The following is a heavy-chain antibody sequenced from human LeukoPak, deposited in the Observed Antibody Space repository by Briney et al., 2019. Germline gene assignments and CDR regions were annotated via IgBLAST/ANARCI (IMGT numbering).Heavy chain of an antibody. CDR1: GFTFSSYS. CDR2: ISSSSSYI. CDR3: ASCITIFGVVIY. V-gene: IGHV3-21*01. J-gene: IGHJ4*02. Sequence: GGSLRLSCAASGFTFSSYSMNWVRQAPGKGLEWVSSISSSSSYIYYADSVKGRFTISRDNAKNSLYLQMNSLRAEDTAVYYCASCITIFGVVIYWGQGTLVTVSS. D-gene: IGHD3-3*01.